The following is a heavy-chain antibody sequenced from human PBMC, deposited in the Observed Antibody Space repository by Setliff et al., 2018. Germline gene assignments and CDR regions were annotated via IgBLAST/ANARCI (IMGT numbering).Heavy chain of an antibody. CDR3: ARGPFLEWLLYYDY. CDR1: GYTFISYG. V-gene: IGHV1-18*01. Sequence: GASVKVSCKASGYTFISYGISWVRQAPGQRLEWMGWINAANENTQYSRKFQGRLTITRDTSANTAYMELSRLRSDDTAVYYCARGPFLEWLLYYDYWGQGTLVTVSS. D-gene: IGHD3-3*01. CDR2: INAANENT. J-gene: IGHJ4*02.